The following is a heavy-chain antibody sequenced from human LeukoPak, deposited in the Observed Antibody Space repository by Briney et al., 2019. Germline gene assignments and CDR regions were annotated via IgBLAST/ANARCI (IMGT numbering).Heavy chain of an antibody. D-gene: IGHD4/OR15-4a*01. CDR3: ARDPSDYDGDY. V-gene: IGHV4-39*07. CDR1: GGSISSSSYY. CDR2: IYYSGST. Sequence: PSETLSLTCTVSGGSISSSSYYWGWIRQPPGKGLEWIGSIYYSGSTYYNPSLKSRVTISVDTSKNQFSLKLSSVTAADTAVYYCARDPSDYDGDYWGQGTLVTVSS. J-gene: IGHJ4*02.